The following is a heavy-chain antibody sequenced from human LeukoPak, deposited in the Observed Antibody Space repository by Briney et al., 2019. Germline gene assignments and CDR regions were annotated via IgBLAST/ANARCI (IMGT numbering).Heavy chain of an antibody. CDR3: ARGFALDF. CDR1: GDTVSSNSAA. CDR2: TYYRSKWYY. Sequence: SQTLSLTCDISGDTVSSNSAAWNWIRQSPSRGLEWLGRTYYRSKWYYDYVVSVKSRITISPDTYKNKFSLQLNSVTADDTAVYYCARGFALDFWGQGTMVTVSS. V-gene: IGHV6-1*01. J-gene: IGHJ3*01.